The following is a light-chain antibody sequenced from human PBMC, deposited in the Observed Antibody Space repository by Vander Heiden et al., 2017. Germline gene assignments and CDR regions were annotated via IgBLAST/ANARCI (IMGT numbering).Light chain of an antibody. J-gene: IGKJ1*01. CDR3: QQYNNWPPWT. CDR1: QSVNNN. Sequence: IVLTPSPTSLPVSPRERATLSCRASQSVNNNLAWYQQKPGQAPRLLIYDASTRVTGIPGRFSGSGSGTEYTISISSRQSEDFAVYYCQQYNNWPPWTFGQGTKVEVK. CDR2: DAS. V-gene: IGKV3-15*01.